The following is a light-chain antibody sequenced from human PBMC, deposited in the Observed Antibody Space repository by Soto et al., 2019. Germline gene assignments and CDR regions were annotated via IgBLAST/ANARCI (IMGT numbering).Light chain of an antibody. V-gene: IGLV2-14*01. CDR1: ISDVGSNDY. CDR3: SSYTTSSTLV. J-gene: IGLJ3*02. Sequence: QSVLTQPASVSGSPGQSITISCTGTISDVGSNDYVSWYQQHPGQAPELMIYEVSNRPSGVSNRFSGSKSGNTASLTISGLQDEDEADYYCSSYTTSSTLVFGGGTKVTVL. CDR2: EVS.